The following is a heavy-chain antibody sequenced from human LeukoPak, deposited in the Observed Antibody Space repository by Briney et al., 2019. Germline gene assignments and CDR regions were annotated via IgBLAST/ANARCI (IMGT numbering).Heavy chain of an antibody. CDR3: ARVPLHDSSGHYYPH. CDR2: INGGNGNA. Sequence: PSVKVSFTTSGYTFTNYGMHWVRQAPGQRLEWMGWINGGNGNAKYSQNFQGRVTIIRDTSASTAYMELSSLRSEDTAVYYCARVPLHDSSGHYYPHWGQGTLVTVSS. D-gene: IGHD3-22*01. CDR1: GYTFTNYG. V-gene: IGHV1-3*01. J-gene: IGHJ1*01.